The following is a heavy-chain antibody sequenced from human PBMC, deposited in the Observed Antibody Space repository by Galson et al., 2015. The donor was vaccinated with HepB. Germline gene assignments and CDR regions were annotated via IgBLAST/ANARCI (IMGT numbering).Heavy chain of an antibody. J-gene: IGHJ4*02. CDR1: GFTFSSAA. V-gene: IGHV3-23*01. CDR2: ISSSGGST. D-gene: IGHD2-2*01. CDR3: AKDMQATY. Sequence: SLRLSCAASGFTFSSAAMTWVRQAPGKGLEWVSLISSSGGSTYYADSVKGRFTISRDDSKNTLYLHMNNLRAEDTAVYYCAKDMQATYWGQGTQVTVSS.